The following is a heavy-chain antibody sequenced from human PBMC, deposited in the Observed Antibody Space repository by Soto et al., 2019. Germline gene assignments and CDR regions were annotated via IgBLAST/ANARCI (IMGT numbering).Heavy chain of an antibody. CDR1: GGSFTGYY. CDR3: QGGDF. Sequence: QPQLRQWGAGLLKPLETLSLTCEFSGGSFTGYYWIWLRQSPEKGLEWLGEINDSGTTYYTPSLKSRLTLSVNTSRRQFSLKLTSVTAADAGVYYCQGGDFSSQGTRVTVSS. V-gene: IGHV4-34*01. D-gene: IGHD3-16*01. J-gene: IGHJ4*02. CDR2: INDSGTT.